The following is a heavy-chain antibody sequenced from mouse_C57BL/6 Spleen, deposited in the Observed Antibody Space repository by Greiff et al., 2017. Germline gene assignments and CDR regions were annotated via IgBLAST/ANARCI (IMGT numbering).Heavy chain of an antibody. D-gene: IGHD2-5*01. V-gene: IGHV3-6*01. CDR3: ADSNPFDY. Sequence: DVKLVESGPGLVKPSQSLSLTCSVTGYSITSGYYWNWIRQFPGNKLEWMGYISYDGSNNYNPSLKNRISITRDTSKNQFFLKLNSVTTEDTATYYCADSNPFDYWGQGTTLTVSS. CDR1: GYSITSGYY. CDR2: ISYDGSN. J-gene: IGHJ2*01.